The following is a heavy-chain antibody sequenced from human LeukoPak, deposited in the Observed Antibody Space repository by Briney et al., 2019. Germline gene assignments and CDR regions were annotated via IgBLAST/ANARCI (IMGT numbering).Heavy chain of an antibody. J-gene: IGHJ3*02. CDR1: GFTFSSYG. Sequence: GGSLRLSCAASGFTFSSYGMSWVRQAPGKGLEWVSAISGSGGSTYYADSVKGRFTISRDNSKNTLYLQMNSLRAEDTAVYYCAKDSRPYYYDSSGYYPYDAFDIWGQGTMVTVSS. CDR2: ISGSGGST. CDR3: AKDSRPYYYDSSGYYPYDAFDI. V-gene: IGHV3-23*01. D-gene: IGHD3-22*01.